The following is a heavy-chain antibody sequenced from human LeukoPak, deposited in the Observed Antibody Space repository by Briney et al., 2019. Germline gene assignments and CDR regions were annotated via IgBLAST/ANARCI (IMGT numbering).Heavy chain of an antibody. Sequence: GGSLRLSCAATGFTFSSYAMHWVRQAPGKGLEWVAVISYDGSNKYYADSVKGRFTISRDNSKNTLYLQMNSLRAEDTAVYYCARDPVPYGQLAPYYFDYWGQGTLVTVSS. CDR3: ARDPVPYGQLAPYYFDY. J-gene: IGHJ4*02. D-gene: IGHD6-6*01. CDR2: ISYDGSNK. CDR1: GFTFSSYA. V-gene: IGHV3-30-3*01.